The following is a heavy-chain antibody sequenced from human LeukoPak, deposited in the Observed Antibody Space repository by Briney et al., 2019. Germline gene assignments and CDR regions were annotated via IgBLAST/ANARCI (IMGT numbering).Heavy chain of an antibody. V-gene: IGHV3-23*01. J-gene: IGHJ4*02. CDR1: GFTFSDYA. D-gene: IGHD3-10*01. CDR3: AKDGFGSVDY. CDR2: ISGSGTGT. Sequence: GGSPRLSCAASGFTFSDYAMSWVRQAPGKGLEWVSGISGSGTGTYYADSVRGRFTISRDNSQNTLYLQMSSLRAEDTAVYYCAKDGFGSVDYWGQGTLVTVSS.